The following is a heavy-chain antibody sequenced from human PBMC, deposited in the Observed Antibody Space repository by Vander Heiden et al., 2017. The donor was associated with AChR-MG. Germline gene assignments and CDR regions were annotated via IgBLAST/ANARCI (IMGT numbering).Heavy chain of an antibody. CDR2: IWYDGSNK. Sequence: QVQLVESGGGVVQPGRSLRLSCAASGFRFSSYGMHWVRQAPGKGLEWVAVIWYDGSNKYYADSVKGRFTISRDNSKNTLYLQMNSLRAEDTAVYYCARDAKGGYSYGSDFDYWGQGTLVTVSS. CDR1: GFRFSSYG. V-gene: IGHV3-33*01. J-gene: IGHJ4*02. D-gene: IGHD5-18*01. CDR3: ARDAKGGYSYGSDFDY.